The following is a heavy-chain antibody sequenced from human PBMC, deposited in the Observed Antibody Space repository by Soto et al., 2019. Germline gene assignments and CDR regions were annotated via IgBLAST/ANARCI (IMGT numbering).Heavy chain of an antibody. D-gene: IGHD3-10*01. CDR1: GGFISSSDYY. J-gene: IGHJ5*02. V-gene: IGHV4-30-4*02. CDR2: IYYSGST. CDR3: ARDPGSGSYYGWFDP. Sequence: PSETLSLTCTVSGGFISSSDYYWSWIRQPPGKGLEWIGYIYYSGSTYYNPSLKSRVTISVDTSKNHFSLKLSSVTAADTAVYYCARDPGSGSYYGWFDPWGQGTLVTVSS.